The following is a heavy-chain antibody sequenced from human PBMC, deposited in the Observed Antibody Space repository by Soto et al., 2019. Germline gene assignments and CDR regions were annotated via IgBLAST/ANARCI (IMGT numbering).Heavy chain of an antibody. J-gene: IGHJ4*02. Sequence: GGSLRLSCAVSGFTFSDYYMTWIRQAPGKGLEWVSYISSSTSHTDYADSVKGRFTISRDNAKNSLFLQMNSLRAEDTAVYYCARGRGAAADYFDFWGQGTLVTVSS. CDR1: GFTFSDYY. V-gene: IGHV3-11*05. D-gene: IGHD6-13*01. CDR2: ISSSTSHT. CDR3: ARGRGAAADYFDF.